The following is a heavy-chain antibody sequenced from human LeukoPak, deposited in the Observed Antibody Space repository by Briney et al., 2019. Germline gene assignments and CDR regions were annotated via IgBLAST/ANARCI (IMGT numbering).Heavy chain of an antibody. CDR1: GGTFSSYA. V-gene: IGHV1-69*06. CDR3: ATAHWFDP. CDR2: IIPIFGTA. Sequence: ASVKVSCKASGGTFSSYAISWVRQAPGQGLEWMGGIIPIFGTANYAQKFQGRVTMTEDTSTDTAYMELSSLRSEDTAVYYCATAHWFDPWGQGTLVIVSS. J-gene: IGHJ5*02.